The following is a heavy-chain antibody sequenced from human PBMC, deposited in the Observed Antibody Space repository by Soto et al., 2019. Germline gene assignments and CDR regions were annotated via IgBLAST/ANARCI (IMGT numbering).Heavy chain of an antibody. CDR1: GFTFSSYW. CDR3: ARTYGSNSHFDY. D-gene: IGHD4-17*01. V-gene: IGHV3-74*01. CDR2: IHSDGGTT. Sequence: EVQLVESGGGIVQPGGSLRLSCAASGFTFSSYWMHWVRQAPGKGLVWVSRIHSDGGTTTYADSVKGRFTMSRDNAKNTLYLQMNSLRAEDTAVYYCARTYGSNSHFDYWGQGTLVTVSS. J-gene: IGHJ4*02.